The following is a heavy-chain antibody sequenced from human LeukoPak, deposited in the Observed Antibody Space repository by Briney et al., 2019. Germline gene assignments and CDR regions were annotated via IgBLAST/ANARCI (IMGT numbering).Heavy chain of an antibody. CDR3: ARGRGRYSSGWTSAPLLDY. CDR1: GYSISSGYY. V-gene: IGHV4-38-2*02. CDR2: IYHSGST. Sequence: SETLSLTCTVSGYSISSGYYWGWIRQPPGKGLEWIGSIYHSGSTYYNPSLKSRVTISVDTSKNQFSLKLSSVTAADTAVYYCARGRGRYSSGWTSAPLLDYWGQGTLVTVSS. J-gene: IGHJ4*02. D-gene: IGHD6-19*01.